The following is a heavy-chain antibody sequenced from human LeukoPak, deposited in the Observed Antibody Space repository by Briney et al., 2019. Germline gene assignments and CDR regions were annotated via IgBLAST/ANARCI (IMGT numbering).Heavy chain of an antibody. D-gene: IGHD1-14*01. CDR1: GYTFSAFY. J-gene: IGHJ4*02. CDR3: ARDMTGGIWARATSFDH. Sequence: ASVKVSCKTSGYTFSAFYMHWVRQAPGQGPEWMGWINPDSGGSEYGQKFQGRVTFTSDTSSTTIYMEVRSLKSDDTAVYYCARDMTGGIWARATSFDHWGQGTLVTVSS. CDR2: INPDSGGS. V-gene: IGHV1-2*02.